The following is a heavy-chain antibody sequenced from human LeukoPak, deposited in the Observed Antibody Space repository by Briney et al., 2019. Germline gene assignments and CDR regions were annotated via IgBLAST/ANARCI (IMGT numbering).Heavy chain of an antibody. Sequence: SETLSLTCTVSGGSISSYYWSWIRQPPGKGLEWIGYIYYSGSTNYNPSLKSRVTISVDTSKNQFSLKLSSVTAADTAVYYCARDFPLGSSPSSGWFDPWGQGTLVTVSS. CDR1: GGSISSYY. CDR3: ARDFPLGSSPSSGWFDP. J-gene: IGHJ5*02. V-gene: IGHV4-59*01. D-gene: IGHD6-6*01. CDR2: IYYSGST.